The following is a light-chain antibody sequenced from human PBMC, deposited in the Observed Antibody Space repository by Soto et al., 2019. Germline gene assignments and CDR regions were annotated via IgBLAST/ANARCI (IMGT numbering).Light chain of an antibody. J-gene: IGLJ1*01. CDR1: SSNIGSYT. CDR2: SNS. V-gene: IGLV1-44*01. Sequence: QSVLIQPPSASGTPGQRVTVSCSGGSSNIGSYTVNWYQQLPGAAPKLLIYSNSQRPSGVPDRGSASKSGTSAALAVSGLQDEDEAEYYCAAWEDSRTGDVFGPGTKLTVL. CDR3: AAWEDSRTGDV.